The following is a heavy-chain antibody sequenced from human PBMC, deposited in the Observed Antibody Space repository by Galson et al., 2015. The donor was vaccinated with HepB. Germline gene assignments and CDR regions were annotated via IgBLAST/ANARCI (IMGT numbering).Heavy chain of an antibody. CDR1: GYTFTSYG. J-gene: IGHJ4*02. V-gene: IGHV1-18*01. CDR3: ARDGSRFAYIVAVPAAMLDY. CDR2: ISAYNGNT. Sequence: SVKVSCKASGYTFTSYGISWVRQAPGQGLEWMGWISAYNGNTNYAQKLQGRVTMTTDTSTSTAYMELRSLRSDDTAVYYCARDGSRFAYIVAVPAAMLDYWGQGTLVTVSS. D-gene: IGHD2-2*01.